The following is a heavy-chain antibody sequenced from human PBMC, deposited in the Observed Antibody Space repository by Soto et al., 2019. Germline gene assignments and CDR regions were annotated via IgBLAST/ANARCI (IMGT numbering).Heavy chain of an antibody. Sequence: ASVKVSCKASGYTFTSYAMHWVRQAPGQRLEWMGWINAGNGNTKYSQKFQGRVTTTRDTSASTAYMELSSLRSEDTAVYYCAAEGTVTTGMDVWGQGTTVTVSS. CDR1: GYTFTSYA. V-gene: IGHV1-3*01. CDR2: INAGNGNT. J-gene: IGHJ6*02. CDR3: AAEGTVTTGMDV. D-gene: IGHD4-17*01.